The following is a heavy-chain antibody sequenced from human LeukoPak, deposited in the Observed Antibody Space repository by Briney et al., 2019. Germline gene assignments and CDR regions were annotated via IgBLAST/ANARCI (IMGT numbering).Heavy chain of an antibody. J-gene: IGHJ5*02. CDR2: IYYSGST. Sequence: SETLSLTCTVSGGSISSYYWSWIRQPPGKGLEWIGYIYYSGSTNYNPSLKSRVTISVDTSKNQFSLKLSSVTAADTAVYYCAGHGYSYGFNWFDPWGQGTLVTVSS. V-gene: IGHV4-59*01. CDR3: AGHGYSYGFNWFDP. CDR1: GGSISSYY. D-gene: IGHD5-18*01.